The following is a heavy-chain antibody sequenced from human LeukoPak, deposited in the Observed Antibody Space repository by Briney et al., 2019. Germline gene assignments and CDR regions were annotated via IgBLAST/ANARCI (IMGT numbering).Heavy chain of an antibody. Sequence: SETLSLTCSVSDYYISSGYYWGWIRQPPGKGLEWIGSIYHSGSTYYNPSLRSRVTISVDTSKNQFSLKLSSVTAADMAVYYCARQHYDILTGYYVNYFDYWGQGTLVTVSS. D-gene: IGHD3-9*01. CDR2: IYHSGST. CDR1: DYYISSGYY. V-gene: IGHV4-38-2*02. J-gene: IGHJ4*02. CDR3: ARQHYDILTGYYVNYFDY.